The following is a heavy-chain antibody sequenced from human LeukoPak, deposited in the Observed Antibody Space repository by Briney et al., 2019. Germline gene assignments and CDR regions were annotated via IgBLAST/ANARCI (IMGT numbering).Heavy chain of an antibody. CDR1: GFTFSSYS. V-gene: IGHV3-48*01. Sequence: GGSPRLSCAASGFTFSSYSMNWVRQAPGKGLEWVSYISSSSSTIYYADSVKGRFTISRDNAKNSLYLQMNSLRAEDTAVYYCAREWRVTMIVPFDPWGQGTLVTVSS. D-gene: IGHD3-22*01. CDR2: ISSSSSTI. J-gene: IGHJ5*02. CDR3: AREWRVTMIVPFDP.